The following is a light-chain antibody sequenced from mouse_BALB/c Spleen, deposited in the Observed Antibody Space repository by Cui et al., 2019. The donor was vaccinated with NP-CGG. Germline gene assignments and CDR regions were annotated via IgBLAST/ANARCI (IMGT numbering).Light chain of an antibody. V-gene: IGLV1*01. CDR1: TGAVTTSSY. J-gene: IGLJ1*01. CDR3: ALWYSNHWL. Sequence: QAVVTQESAPTTSPGETVTLTCRSSTGAVTTSSYANWVQEKPDHLFTGLIGGTNNRAPGVPARFSGSLIGDKAALTITGAQTEDEAIYFCALWYSNHWLFGGGTKLTVL. CDR2: GTN.